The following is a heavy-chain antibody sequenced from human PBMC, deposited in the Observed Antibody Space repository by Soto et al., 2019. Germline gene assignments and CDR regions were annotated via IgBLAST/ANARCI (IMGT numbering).Heavy chain of an antibody. CDR2: MNPNNGNT. Sequence: AAVKVSCKAAAYTFTSYDINWVRQATGQDFEWMGWMNPNNGNTAYAQKFQGRVTMTRDTSKSTAFMELSSLTSEDTAVYYCAAMKGGSQYYYYGLDVWGQGTTVTVSS. J-gene: IGHJ6*02. V-gene: IGHV1-8*01. CDR3: AAMKGGSQYYYYGLDV. D-gene: IGHD3-10*01. CDR1: AYTFTSYD.